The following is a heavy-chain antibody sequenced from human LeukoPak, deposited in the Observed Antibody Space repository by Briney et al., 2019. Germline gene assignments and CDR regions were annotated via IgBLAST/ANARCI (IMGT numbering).Heavy chain of an antibody. V-gene: IGHV1-18*01. CDR3: ARGYACDY. J-gene: IGHJ4*02. D-gene: IGHD3-16*01. Sequence: ASVKVSCKASGYSFTSYGISWVRQAPGQGLEWMGWSSAYNGNTNYAQKLQGRVTMTTDISTSAAYMELSSLRSEDTAFYYCARGYACDYWGQGTLVTVSS. CDR1: GYSFTSYG. CDR2: SSAYNGNT.